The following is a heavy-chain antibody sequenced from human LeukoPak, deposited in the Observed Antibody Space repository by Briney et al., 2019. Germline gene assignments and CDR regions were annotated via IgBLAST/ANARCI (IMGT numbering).Heavy chain of an antibody. CDR1: GFTFSDHY. V-gene: IGHV3-72*01. Sequence: PGRSLRLSCAASGFTFSDHYMDWVRQAPGKGLEWVGRTRNKANSYTTEYAASVKGRFTISRDDSKNSLYLQMNSLKTEDTAVYYCARGVDYYGSGSEGYFDYWGQGTLVTVSS. CDR3: ARGVDYYGSGSEGYFDY. CDR2: TRNKANSYTT. J-gene: IGHJ4*02. D-gene: IGHD3-10*01.